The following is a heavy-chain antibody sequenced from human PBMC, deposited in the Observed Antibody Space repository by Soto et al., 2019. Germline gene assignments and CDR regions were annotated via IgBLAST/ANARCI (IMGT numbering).Heavy chain of an antibody. CDR2: IYPRDSDT. Sequence: GESLKISCQGPGYNFASYWIGWVRQMPGKGLEWMGIIYPRDSDTRYSPSFHGQVTISADKSISTAYLQWSSLRASDTAIYYCTTQRDVSGSAAFDIWGQGTMVTVSS. CDR1: GYNFASYW. D-gene: IGHD3-10*01. CDR3: TTQRDVSGSAAFDI. J-gene: IGHJ3*02. V-gene: IGHV5-51*01.